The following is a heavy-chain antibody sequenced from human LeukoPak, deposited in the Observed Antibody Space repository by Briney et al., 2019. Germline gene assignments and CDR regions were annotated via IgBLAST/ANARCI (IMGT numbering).Heavy chain of an antibody. CDR3: ARGPLGSSSSGYYYYMDV. J-gene: IGHJ6*03. Sequence: ASVKVSCKASGYTFTGYYMPWVRQAPGQGLEWMGWINPNSGGTNYAQKFQGRVTMTRDTSISTAYMEVSRLRPDDTAVYYCARGPLGSSSSGYYYYMDVWGKGTTVTVSS. V-gene: IGHV1-2*02. CDR2: INPNSGGT. D-gene: IGHD6-6*01. CDR1: GYTFTGYY.